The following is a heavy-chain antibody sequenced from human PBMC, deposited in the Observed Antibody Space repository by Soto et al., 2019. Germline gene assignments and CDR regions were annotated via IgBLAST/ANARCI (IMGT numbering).Heavy chain of an antibody. D-gene: IGHD1-20*01. J-gene: IGHJ5*02. CDR1: GYMFSTYD. Sequence: QVQLVQSGAEVKKPGASVKVSCQASGYMFSTYDINWVRQAPGQGLEWMGWLNANSGNTGYAQKFQGRVTMTRNTSTNTAYRELSSLGSDDTGVYYCARVHRYNGNDEGWFDTWGQGTLVTVSS. CDR2: LNANSGNT. CDR3: ARVHRYNGNDEGWFDT. V-gene: IGHV1-8*01.